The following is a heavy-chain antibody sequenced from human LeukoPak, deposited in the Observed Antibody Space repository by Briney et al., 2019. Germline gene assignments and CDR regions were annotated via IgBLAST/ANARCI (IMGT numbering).Heavy chain of an antibody. V-gene: IGHV3-21*01. CDR2: ISSSSYI. Sequence: GRSLRLSCAASGFTFSSYSMNWVRQAPGKGLEWVSSISSSSYIYYSDSVKGRFTISRDNAKNSLYLQMNSLRAEDTAVYYCASEQRGGAFDIWGQGTMVTVSS. CDR3: ASEQRGGAFDI. CDR1: GFTFSSYS. J-gene: IGHJ3*02. D-gene: IGHD3-16*01.